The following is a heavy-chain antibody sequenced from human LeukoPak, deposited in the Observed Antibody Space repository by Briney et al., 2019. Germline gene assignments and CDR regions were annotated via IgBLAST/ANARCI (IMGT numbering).Heavy chain of an antibody. J-gene: IGHJ6*03. Sequence: SVKVSCEASGGTFSSYAISWVRQAPGQGLEWMGGIIPIFATTNFAQKFQGRVTITADESTSTAYMELSSLRSEDTAVYYCARQLERRYYYYMDVWGKGTTVTVSS. CDR1: GGTFSSYA. D-gene: IGHD1-1*01. V-gene: IGHV1-69*13. CDR3: ARQLERRYYYYMDV. CDR2: IIPIFATT.